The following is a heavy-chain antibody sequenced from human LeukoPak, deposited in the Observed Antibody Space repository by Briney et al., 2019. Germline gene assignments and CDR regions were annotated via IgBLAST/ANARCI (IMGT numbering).Heavy chain of an antibody. CDR3: ARGIRVTTPGSVSRFFRH. CDR1: GYTFSDYY. V-gene: IGHV1-2*06. D-gene: IGHD2-8*02. Sequence: VASVKVSCRTSGYTFSDYYLHWVRQAPGQGLEWMARINPYSGGTNFAPKFQGRVTMTRDSSISTTYMELTSLKSDDTAVYYCARGIRVTTPGSVSRFFRHWGQGTLVTVSS. CDR2: INPYSGGT. J-gene: IGHJ1*01.